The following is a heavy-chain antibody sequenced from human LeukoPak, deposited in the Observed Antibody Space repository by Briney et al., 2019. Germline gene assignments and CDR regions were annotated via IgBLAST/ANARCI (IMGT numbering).Heavy chain of an antibody. J-gene: IGHJ3*02. CDR3: ARVGDGLNDAFDI. D-gene: IGHD5-24*01. CDR1: GYTVTGYY. V-gene: IGHV1-2*06. Sequence: GASVKVSCKASGYTVTGYYMNWVRQAPGQGLEWMGRINPNNGGTNYAQKFQGRVTMTRDTSITTAYMELSRLRSDDTAVYYCARVGDGLNDAFDIWGQGTMVTVSS. CDR2: INPNNGGT.